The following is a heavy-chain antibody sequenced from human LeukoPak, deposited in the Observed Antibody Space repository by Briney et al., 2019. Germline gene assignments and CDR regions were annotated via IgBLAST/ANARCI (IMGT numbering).Heavy chain of an antibody. J-gene: IGHJ6*03. V-gene: IGHV1-2*02. D-gene: IGHD1-1*01. CDR3: ARATGSVDYYYMEV. CDR2: INPNSGGT. CDR1: GYTFTGYY. Sequence: ASVKVSCKASGYTFTGYYMHWVRQAPGQGLEWMGWINPNSGGTRYAQKFQGRVTMTRDTSITTAYMELSRLRSGDTAVYYCARATGSVDYYYMEVWDKGTTVTVSS.